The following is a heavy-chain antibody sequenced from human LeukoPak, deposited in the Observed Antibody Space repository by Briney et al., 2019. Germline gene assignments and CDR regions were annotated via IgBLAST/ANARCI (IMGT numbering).Heavy chain of an antibody. J-gene: IGHJ3*02. CDR1: GGSISSSSYH. D-gene: IGHD3-22*01. Sequence: PSETLSLTCTVSGGSISSSSYHWGWIRQPPGKGLEWIGSIYYNGSTYYNPSLKSRVTISVDTSKNQFSLKLSSVTAADTAVYYCARRHYDNAFDIWGQGTMVTVSS. V-gene: IGHV4-39*01. CDR3: ARRHYDNAFDI. CDR2: IYYNGST.